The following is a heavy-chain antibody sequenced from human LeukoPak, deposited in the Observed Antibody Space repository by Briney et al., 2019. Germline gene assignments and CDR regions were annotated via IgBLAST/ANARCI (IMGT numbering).Heavy chain of an antibody. Sequence: GGSLRLSCAASGFTFDDYGMNWVRHAPGKGLEWVSGITWNGGSTGYADSVKGRFTVSRDNAKNSLYLQMNSLRAEDTALYHCARDRTYGSFDIWGQGTMVTVSS. V-gene: IGHV3-20*01. CDR3: ARDRTYGSFDI. J-gene: IGHJ3*02. CDR2: ITWNGGST. CDR1: GFTFDDYG. D-gene: IGHD4-17*01.